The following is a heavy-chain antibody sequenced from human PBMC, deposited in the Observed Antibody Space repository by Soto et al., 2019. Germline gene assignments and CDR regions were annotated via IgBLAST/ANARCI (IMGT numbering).Heavy chain of an antibody. J-gene: IGHJ4*01. CDR3: ASQYCGDYFSADY. Sequence: QGQLEQSGAEVRRSGASVKVSCKASGYTFTTLSMHWVRQAPGQRLEWMGYINAGNGYTKYSQNFQGRVTITRDTLASTAYMERSSLKSEDTAVYYRASQYCGDYFSADYWGHGTLVTVSS. CDR1: GYTFTTLS. D-gene: IGHD2-21*02. V-gene: IGHV1-3*01. CDR2: INAGNGYT.